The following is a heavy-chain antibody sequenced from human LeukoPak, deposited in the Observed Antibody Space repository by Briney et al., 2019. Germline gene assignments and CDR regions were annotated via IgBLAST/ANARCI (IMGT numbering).Heavy chain of an antibody. D-gene: IGHD5-18*01. V-gene: IGHV1-46*01. CDR3: ARELTVDTAIPTMGYYYYYGMDV. CDR2: INPSGGST. Sequence: ASVTVSCKASGYTFTSYYMHWVRQAPGQGLEWMGIINPSGGSTSYAQKFQGRVTMTRDTSTSTVYMELSSLRSEDTAVYYCARELTVDTAIPTMGYYYYYGMDVWGQGTTVTVSS. CDR1: GYTFTSYY. J-gene: IGHJ6*02.